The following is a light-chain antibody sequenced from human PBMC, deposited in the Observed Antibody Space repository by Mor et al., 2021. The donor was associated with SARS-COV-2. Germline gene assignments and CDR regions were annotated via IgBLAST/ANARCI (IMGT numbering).Light chain of an antibody. CDR1: YNY. CDR3: HSYAGSSSFV. V-gene: IGLV2-11*03. Sequence: YNYVSWYQQHPGEVPKLMIYDVFRRPSGVPDRVSGSKSGNTASLTISGLQAEDEAAYYCHSYAGSSSFVFGTGTEVTVL. J-gene: IGLJ1*01. CDR2: DVF.